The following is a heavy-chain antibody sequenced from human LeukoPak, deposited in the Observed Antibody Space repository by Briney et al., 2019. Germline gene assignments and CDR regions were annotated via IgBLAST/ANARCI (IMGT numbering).Heavy chain of an antibody. CDR1: GFTFSSYA. V-gene: IGHV3-23*01. D-gene: IGHD3-10*01. Sequence: PGGSLRLSCAASGFTFSSYAMSWVRQAPGKGLEWVSAISGSGGSTYYADSVKGRFTISRDNSKNTLYLQMNSLRAEDTAVYYCATPDPYYYGSGSYWWGQGTLVTVSS. CDR3: ATPDPYYYGSGSYW. J-gene: IGHJ4*02. CDR2: ISGSGGST.